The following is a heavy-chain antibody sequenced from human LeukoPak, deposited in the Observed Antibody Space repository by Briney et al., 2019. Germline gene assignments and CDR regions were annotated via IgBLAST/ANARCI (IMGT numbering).Heavy chain of an antibody. CDR3: ASEGSYNWNTVDY. CDR2: ISSSGSTI. D-gene: IGHD1/OR15-1a*01. J-gene: IGHJ4*02. Sequence: PGGSLRLSCAASGFTFSDYYMSWIHQAPGKGLEWVSYISSSGSTIYYADSVKGRFTISRDNAKNSLYLQMNSLRAEDTAVYYCASEGSYNWNTVDYWGQGTLVTVSS. V-gene: IGHV3-11*01. CDR1: GFTFSDYY.